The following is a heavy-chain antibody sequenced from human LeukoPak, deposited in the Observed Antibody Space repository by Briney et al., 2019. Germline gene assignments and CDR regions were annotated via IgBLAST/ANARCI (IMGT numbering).Heavy chain of an antibody. CDR2: MYREDSDT. J-gene: IGHJ3*02. V-gene: IGHV5-51*01. CDR3: ARRGAGHDAFDI. Sequence: GESLKISCKGSGYSFSSYWIAWVRQMPGKGLEWMGIMYREDSDTRYSPSFQGQVTISADRSISTACLQWSSLRASDTAIYYCARRGAGHDAFDIWGQGTMVTVSS. CDR1: GYSFSSYW. D-gene: IGHD4/OR15-4a*01.